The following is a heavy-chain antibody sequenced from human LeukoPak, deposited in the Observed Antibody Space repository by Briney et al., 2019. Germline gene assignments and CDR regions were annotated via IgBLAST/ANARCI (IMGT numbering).Heavy chain of an antibody. Sequence: GGSLRLSCAASGFTFSSYAMSWVRQAPEKGLEWVSAISGSGGSTYYADSVKGRFTISRDNSKNTLYLQMNSLRAEDTAVYYWAKSFPPPTAYSSSWYSGIDVWGKGTTVTVSS. J-gene: IGHJ6*04. V-gene: IGHV3-23*01. CDR3: AKSFPPPTAYSSSWYSGIDV. CDR1: GFTFSSYA. D-gene: IGHD6-13*01. CDR2: ISGSGGST.